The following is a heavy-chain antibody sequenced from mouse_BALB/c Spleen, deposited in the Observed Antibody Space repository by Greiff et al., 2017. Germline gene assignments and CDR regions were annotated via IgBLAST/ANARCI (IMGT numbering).Heavy chain of an antibody. D-gene: IGHD6-5*01. CDR1: GYSITSDYA. CDR2: ISYSGST. Sequence: VQLKQSGPGLVKPSQSLSLTCTVTGYSITSDYAWNWIRQFPGNKLEWMGYISYSGSTSYNPSLKSRISITRDTSKNQFFLQLNSVTTEDTATYYCARSNSAYFAYWGQGTLVTVSA. J-gene: IGHJ3*01. CDR3: ARSNSAYFAY. V-gene: IGHV3-2*02.